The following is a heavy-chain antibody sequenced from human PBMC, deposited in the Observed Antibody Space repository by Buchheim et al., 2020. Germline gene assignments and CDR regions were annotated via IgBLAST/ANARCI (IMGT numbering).Heavy chain of an antibody. CDR2: INHSGST. J-gene: IGHJ4*02. CDR1: GGSFSGYY. V-gene: IGHV4-34*01. Sequence: QVQLQESGPGLVKPSETLSLTCAVYGGSFSGYYWSWIRQPPGKGLEWIGEINHSGSTNYNPSLKSRVTISVDTSKNQFSLKLSSVTAADTAVYYCARGDSSGWIDYWGQGTL. D-gene: IGHD6-19*01. CDR3: ARGDSSGWIDY.